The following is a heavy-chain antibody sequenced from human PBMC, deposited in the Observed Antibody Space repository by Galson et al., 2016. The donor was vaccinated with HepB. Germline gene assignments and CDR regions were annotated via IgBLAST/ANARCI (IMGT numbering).Heavy chain of an antibody. V-gene: IGHV1-18*04. CDR1: GYTFTSYC. J-gene: IGHJ6*03. CDR3: AREVSYYECRGRYLYYLDV. D-gene: IGHD3-22*01. Sequence: SVKVSGKASGYTFTSYCINWVRQAPVQGLEWMGWISTYNGNTNIAQKLQGRITMNTDTSTNTAYLELRTLRSDDTAVYLCAREVSYYECRGRYLYYLDVWGKGTTVTVSS. CDR2: ISTYNGNT.